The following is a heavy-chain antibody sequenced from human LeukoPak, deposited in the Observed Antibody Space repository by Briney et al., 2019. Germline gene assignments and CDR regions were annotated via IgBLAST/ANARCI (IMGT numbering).Heavy chain of an antibody. D-gene: IGHD5-24*01. J-gene: IGHJ4*02. Sequence: PSETLSLTCTVSGGSISSYYWSWIRQPPGKGLEWIGYIYYSGSTIYNPSLNSRVTISVDTSKNQFSLKLSSVTAADTAVYYCARGVGYNYRLYHFDYWGQGTLVTVSS. V-gene: IGHV4-59*08. CDR2: IYYSGST. CDR3: ARGVGYNYRLYHFDY. CDR1: GGSISSYY.